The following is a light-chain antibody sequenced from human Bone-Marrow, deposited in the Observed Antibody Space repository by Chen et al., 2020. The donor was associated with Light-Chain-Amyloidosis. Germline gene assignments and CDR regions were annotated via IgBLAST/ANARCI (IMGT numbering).Light chain of an antibody. V-gene: IGKV1-39*01. J-gene: IGKJ3*01. CDR1: QSISSY. Sequence: DIQRTQSQYSLSASVGDRVTITCRASQSISSYLNWYQQKPGKAPTLLIYAASSLQSGVPSRFSGSGSLTDFTLTITSLQPEDFATYYCQQSYSTPITFGPGTTVDI. CDR2: AAS. CDR3: QQSYSTPIT.